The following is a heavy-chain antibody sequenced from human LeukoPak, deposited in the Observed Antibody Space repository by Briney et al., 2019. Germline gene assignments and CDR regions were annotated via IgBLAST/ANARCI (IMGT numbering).Heavy chain of an antibody. CDR2: ISGSGGST. J-gene: IGHJ6*03. V-gene: IGHV3-23*01. CDR1: GFTFSSYA. CDR3: AKDYDFWSGNPYYMDV. Sequence: GGSLRLSCAASGFTFSSYAMSWVRQAPGKGLEWVSAISGSGGSTYYADSVKGRFTISRDNSKNTLYLQMNSLRAEDTAVYYCAKDYDFWSGNPYYMDVWGKGTTVTVSS. D-gene: IGHD3-3*01.